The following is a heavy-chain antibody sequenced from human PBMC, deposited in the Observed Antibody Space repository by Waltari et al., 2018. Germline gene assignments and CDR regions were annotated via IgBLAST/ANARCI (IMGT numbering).Heavy chain of an antibody. D-gene: IGHD1-26*01. J-gene: IGHJ6*03. V-gene: IGHV4-34*01. Sequence: QVQLQQWGAGLLKPSETLSLPCAVYGGSFSGYYWSWIRQPPGKGLEWIGEINHSGSTNYNPSLKSRVTISVDTSKNQFSLKLSSVTAADTAVYYCARGGPYSGSYYYYMDVWGKGTTVTVSS. CDR1: GGSFSGYY. CDR2: INHSGST. CDR3: ARGGPYSGSYYYYMDV.